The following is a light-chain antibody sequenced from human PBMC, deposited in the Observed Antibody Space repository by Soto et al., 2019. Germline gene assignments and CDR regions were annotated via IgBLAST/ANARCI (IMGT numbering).Light chain of an antibody. CDR3: QQYGNSPIT. V-gene: IGKV3-20*01. CDR2: GTS. CDR1: ERIYSAY. Sequence: EVVLTQSPGTLSLSRCERATLSCRASERIYSAYLGWYQQKPGQAPRLLIYGTSSRATGIPDRFSGSGSGTDFTLTISILEPEDFAVYYCQQYGNSPITFGQGTRLEIK. J-gene: IGKJ5*01.